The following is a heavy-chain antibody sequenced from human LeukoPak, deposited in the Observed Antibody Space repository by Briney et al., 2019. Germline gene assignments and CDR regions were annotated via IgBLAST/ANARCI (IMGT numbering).Heavy chain of an antibody. Sequence: TGGSLRLSCAASGLTFSSYWMHWVRQAPGKGLVWVSRINNDGSDTTYADSVKGRFTISRDNAKNSLYLQMNSLRAEDTAVYYCATAGEQLAALDVRGKGTTVTVSS. V-gene: IGHV3-74*03. D-gene: IGHD6-6*01. J-gene: IGHJ6*04. CDR1: GLTFSSYW. CDR3: ATAGEQLAALDV. CDR2: INNDGSDT.